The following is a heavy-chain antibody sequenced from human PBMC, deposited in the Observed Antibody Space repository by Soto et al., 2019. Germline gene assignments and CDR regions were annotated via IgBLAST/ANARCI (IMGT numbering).Heavy chain of an antibody. J-gene: IGHJ6*02. Sequence: QVQLVQSGAEVKKPGSSVKVSCKASGGTFSSYAISWVRQAPGQGLEWMGGIIPIFGTANYAQKFQGRVTITADESTSRCYMELNRLRCEDTAVYYCARDPVGATIHCYYCGMDVWGQGTTVTVSS. CDR3: ARDPVGATIHCYYCGMDV. D-gene: IGHD1-26*01. V-gene: IGHV1-69*01. CDR1: GGTFSSYA. CDR2: IIPIFGTA.